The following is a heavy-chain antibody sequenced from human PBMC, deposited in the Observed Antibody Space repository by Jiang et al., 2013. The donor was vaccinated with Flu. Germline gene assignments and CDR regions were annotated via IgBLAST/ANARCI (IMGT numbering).Heavy chain of an antibody. V-gene: IGHV3-33*08. Sequence: PGMSLRLSCAASGFNFGGYGMNWVRQAPGKGLEWVAVIWYNGNNKYYGDSVKGRFTISRDTSKNTLYLQMNDLRAEDTAVYYCARDLGGCDTIRCSYYFDYWGQGTLVTVSS. J-gene: IGHJ4*02. D-gene: IGHD3-10*01. CDR2: IWYNGNNK. CDR3: ARDLGGCDTIRCSYYFDY. CDR1: GFNFGGYG.